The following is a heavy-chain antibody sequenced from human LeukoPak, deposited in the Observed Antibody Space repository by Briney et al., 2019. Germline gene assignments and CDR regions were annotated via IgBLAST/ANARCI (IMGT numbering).Heavy chain of an antibody. D-gene: IGHD2-15*01. CDR1: GFIFSSNW. CDR2: INEDGSTT. Sequence: GGSLRLSCAASGFIFSSNWMHWVRQAPGKGLVWVSRINEDGSTTNHADSVKGRFTISRDNAKNTLYMQMNSLRAEDTAVYYCARALYCSGGSCYFHYGMDVWGQGTTVTVSS. V-gene: IGHV3-74*01. J-gene: IGHJ6*02. CDR3: ARALYCSGGSCYFHYGMDV.